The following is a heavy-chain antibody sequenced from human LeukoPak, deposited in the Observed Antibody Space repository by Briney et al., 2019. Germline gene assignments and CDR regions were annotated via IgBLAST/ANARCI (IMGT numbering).Heavy chain of an antibody. CDR2: IYYSGST. J-gene: IGHJ4*02. CDR1: GGHISTYY. V-gene: IGHV4-59*01. D-gene: IGHD3-22*01. CDR3: ARGITDSIWYLDY. Sequence: SETLSLTCTVSGGHISTYYWSWIRQAPGKGLEWIGYIYYSGSTKYNPSLKSRVTISVDTSKNQFSLKLGSVTAADTAVYFCARGITDSIWYLDYWGQGTLVTVSS.